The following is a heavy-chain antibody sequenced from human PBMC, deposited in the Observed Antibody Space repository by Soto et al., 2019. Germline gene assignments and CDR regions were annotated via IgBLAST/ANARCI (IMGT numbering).Heavy chain of an antibody. CDR2: IYHTGNA. CDR1: GDSISNSRFY. J-gene: IGHJ5*02. CDR3: SSGRGRIAVAGTKYNWFDP. Sequence: SETLSLTCGVSGDSISNSRFYWAWIRQPPGEGLEWIGSIYHTGNAYYNPSLKSRVTISVDTSKNQFYLKLTSVTAADTAVYFCSSGRGRIAVAGTKYNWFDPWGQGTLVTVSS. D-gene: IGHD6-19*01. V-gene: IGHV4-39*01.